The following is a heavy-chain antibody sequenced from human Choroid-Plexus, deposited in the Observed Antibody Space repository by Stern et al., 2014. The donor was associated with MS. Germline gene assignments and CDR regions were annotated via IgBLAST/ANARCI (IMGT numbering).Heavy chain of an antibody. J-gene: IGHJ5*02. CDR1: GFTFGSCA. CDR2: VSYDGSNK. Sequence: VQLVQSGGGVVQPGRPLRLSCVASGFTFGSCAMHWVCQAPGKGLEGVAGVSYDGSNKYYADSVKGRFTISRDNSQNTLYMQMSSLRPEDTAVYYCAKDRQYLTYFFDHWGQGSLVTVSS. V-gene: IGHV3-30*18. CDR3: AKDRQYLTYFFDH. D-gene: IGHD2/OR15-2a*01.